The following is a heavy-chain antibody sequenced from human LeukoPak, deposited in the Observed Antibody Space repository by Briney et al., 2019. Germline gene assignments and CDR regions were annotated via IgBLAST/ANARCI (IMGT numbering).Heavy chain of an antibody. V-gene: IGHV3-7*01. J-gene: IGHJ5*02. D-gene: IGHD6-19*01. CDR1: GFTLSSYW. CDR3: ARYATSSGSRWLEP. CDR2: IKQDGSDK. Sequence: GGALRLSCAASGFTLSSYWMSWVRQAPGKGLEGVAHIKQDGSDKSYVDSVKGRFTISRENAKNSLYLQMNSLRAEDTAVYYCARYATSSGSRWLEPWGQGTLVTVSS.